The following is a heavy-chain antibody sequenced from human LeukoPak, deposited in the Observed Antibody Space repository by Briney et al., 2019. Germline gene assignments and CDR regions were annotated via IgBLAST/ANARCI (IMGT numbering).Heavy chain of an antibody. CDR1: GGSISSSSHY. CDR2: IFYSGGT. J-gene: IGHJ4*02. CDR3: ARSNNDGDHLFDY. V-gene: IGHV4-39*01. D-gene: IGHD4-17*01. Sequence: SETLSLTCTVSGGSISSSSHYWGWIRQPPGMGLEWIGSIFYSGGTYYNPSLKSRVTISVDTSKNQFSLKLSSATATDTAVYYCARSNNDGDHLFDYWGQGTLVTVSS.